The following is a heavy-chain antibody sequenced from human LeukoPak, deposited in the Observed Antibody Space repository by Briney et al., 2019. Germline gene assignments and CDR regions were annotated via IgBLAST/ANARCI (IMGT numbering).Heavy chain of an antibody. J-gene: IGHJ3*02. CDR1: GGSISSSNW. V-gene: IGHV4-4*07. CDR3: ARDLYGLQPNAFDI. D-gene: IGHD4-11*01. CDR2: IYTSGST. Sequence: PSETLSLTCAVSGGSISSSNWWSWIRQPAGKGLEWIGRIYTSGSTNYNPSLKSRVTMSVDTSKNQFSLKLSSVTAADTAVYYCARDLYGLQPNAFDIWGQGTMVTVSS.